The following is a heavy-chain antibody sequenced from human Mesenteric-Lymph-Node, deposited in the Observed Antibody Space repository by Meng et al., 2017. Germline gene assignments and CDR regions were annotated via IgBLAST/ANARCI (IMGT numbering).Heavy chain of an antibody. Sequence: QVQLQQCGAGLLKPSETLSLTCAVYGGSFSGYYWSWIRQPPGKGLEWIGEINHSGSTNYNPSLKSRVTISVDKSKNQFSLKLSSVTAADTAMYYCARGGGCSSSSCDLDYWGQGVLVTVSS. CDR2: INHSGST. V-gene: IGHV4-34*01. CDR1: GGSFSGYY. D-gene: IGHD2-2*01. CDR3: ARGGGCSSSSCDLDY. J-gene: IGHJ4*02.